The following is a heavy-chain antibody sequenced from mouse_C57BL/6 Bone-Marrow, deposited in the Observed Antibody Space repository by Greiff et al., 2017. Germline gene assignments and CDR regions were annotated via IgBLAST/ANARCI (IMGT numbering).Heavy chain of an antibody. V-gene: IGHV1-39*01. CDR1: GYSFTDYN. Sequence: EVKLVESGPELVKPGASVKISCKASGYSFTDYNMNWVKQSNGKSLEWIGVINPNYGTTSYNQKFKGKATLTVDQSSSTAYMQLNSLTSEDSAVYYCARWAHYYGTDYFDDWGQGTTLTVSS. CDR2: INPNYGTT. CDR3: ARWAHYYGTDYFDD. D-gene: IGHD1-1*01. J-gene: IGHJ2*01.